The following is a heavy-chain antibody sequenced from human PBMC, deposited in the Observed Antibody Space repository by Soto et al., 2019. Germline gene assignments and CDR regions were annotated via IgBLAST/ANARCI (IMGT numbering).Heavy chain of an antibody. V-gene: IGHV1-69*05. D-gene: IGHD3-3*01. CDR1: GGTFGSYA. CDR3: ARTVPVNYDFWSGYYTGNYYGMDV. Sequence: SVKVSCKASGGTFGSYAISWVRQAPGQGLEWMGGIIAVNGTANYAQKFQGRVTITRDTSASTAYMELSSLRSEDTAVYYCARTVPVNYDFWSGYYTGNYYGMDVWGQGTTVTVSS. J-gene: IGHJ6*02. CDR2: IIAVNGTA.